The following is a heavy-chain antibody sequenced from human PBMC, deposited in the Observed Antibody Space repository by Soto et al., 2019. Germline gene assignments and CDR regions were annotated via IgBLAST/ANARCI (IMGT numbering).Heavy chain of an antibody. J-gene: IGHJ6*02. Sequence: ASVKVSCKASGGTFSSYAISWVRQAPGQGLEWMGGIIPIFGTANYAQKFQGRVTITADESTSTAYMELSSLRSEDTAVYYCARADPPRYCSSTSCPGAVYYYYGMDVWGQGTTVTVSS. D-gene: IGHD2-2*01. CDR1: GGTFSSYA. CDR3: ARADPPRYCSSTSCPGAVYYYYGMDV. CDR2: IIPIFGTA. V-gene: IGHV1-69*13.